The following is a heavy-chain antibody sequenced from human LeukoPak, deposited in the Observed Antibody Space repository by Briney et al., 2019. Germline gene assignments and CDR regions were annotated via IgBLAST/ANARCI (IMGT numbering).Heavy chain of an antibody. CDR3: ARDHDSSGYYSRPYYFDY. V-gene: IGHV3-23*01. CDR1: GFTFSSYA. J-gene: IGHJ4*02. CDR2: ISGSGGST. D-gene: IGHD3-22*01. Sequence: GGSLRLSCAASGFTFSSYAMSWVRQAPGKGLEWVSAISGSGGSTYYADSVRGRFTISRDNSKNTLYLQMNSLRAEDTAVYYCARDHDSSGYYSRPYYFDYWGQGTLVTVSS.